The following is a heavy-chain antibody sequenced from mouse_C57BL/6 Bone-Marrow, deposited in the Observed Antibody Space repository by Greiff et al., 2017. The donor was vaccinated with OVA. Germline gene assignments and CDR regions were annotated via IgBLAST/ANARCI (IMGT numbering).Heavy chain of an antibody. CDR3: TTGRGAY. Sequence: EVQLQESGAELVRPGASVKLSCTASGFNIKDDYMHWVKQRPEQGLEWIGWIDPENGDTEYASKFQGKATITADTSSNTAYLQLSSLTSEDTAVYYCTTGRGAYWGQGTLVTVSA. CDR1: GFNIKDDY. J-gene: IGHJ3*01. V-gene: IGHV14-4*01. CDR2: IDPENGDT.